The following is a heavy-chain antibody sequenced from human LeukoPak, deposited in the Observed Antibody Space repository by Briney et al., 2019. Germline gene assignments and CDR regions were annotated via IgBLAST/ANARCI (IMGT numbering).Heavy chain of an antibody. CDR1: GFTFGRYW. J-gene: IGHJ6*04. CDR3: ARDWGGGMDV. Sequence: GGSLRLSCAASGFTFGRYWMSWVRQAPGKGLEWVANIKQNGSEKYYVDSVKGRFTISRDNAKNSLYLQMNSLRAEDTAVYYCARDWGGGMDVWGKGTTVTVSS. V-gene: IGHV3-7*01. D-gene: IGHD3-16*01. CDR2: IKQNGSEK.